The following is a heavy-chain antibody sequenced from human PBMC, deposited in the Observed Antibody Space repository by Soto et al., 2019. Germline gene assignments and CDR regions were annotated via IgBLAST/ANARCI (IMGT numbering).Heavy chain of an antibody. CDR1: GGTFSSYA. CDR3: ARMIVVVNIRSWFDP. D-gene: IGHD3-22*01. Sequence: SVKVSCKASGGTFSSYAISWVRQAPGQGLEWMGGIIPIFGTANYAQKFQGRVTITADESTSTAYMELSSLRSEDTAVYYCARMIVVVNIRSWFDPWGQGTLVTVS. CDR2: IIPIFGTA. V-gene: IGHV1-69*13. J-gene: IGHJ5*02.